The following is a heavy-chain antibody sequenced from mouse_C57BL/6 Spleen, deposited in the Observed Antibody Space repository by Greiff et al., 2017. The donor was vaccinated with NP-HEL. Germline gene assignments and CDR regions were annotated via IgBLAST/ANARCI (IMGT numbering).Heavy chain of an antibody. D-gene: IGHD1-1*01. CDR1: GFTFSSYG. J-gene: IGHJ1*03. V-gene: IGHV5-6*01. CDR3: ARHGTTVVGGYFDV. CDR2: ISSGGSYT. Sequence: EVQLVESGGDLVKPGGSLKLSCAASGFTFSSYGMSWVRQTPDKRLEWVATISSGGSYTYYPDSVKGRFTISRDNAKNTLYLQMSSLKSEDTAMYYCARHGTTVVGGYFDVWGTGTTVTVSS.